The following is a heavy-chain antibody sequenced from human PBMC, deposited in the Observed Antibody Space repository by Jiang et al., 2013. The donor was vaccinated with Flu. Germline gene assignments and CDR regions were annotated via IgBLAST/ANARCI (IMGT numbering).Heavy chain of an antibody. CDR3: ARGAYCSGGSCYFGRNWFDP. J-gene: IGHJ5*02. CDR2: T. D-gene: IGHD2-15*01. V-gene: IGHV4-59*09. Sequence: TNYNPSLKSRVTISVDTSKNQFSLKLSSVTAADTAVYYCARGAYCSGGSCYFGRNWFDPWGQGTLVTVSS.